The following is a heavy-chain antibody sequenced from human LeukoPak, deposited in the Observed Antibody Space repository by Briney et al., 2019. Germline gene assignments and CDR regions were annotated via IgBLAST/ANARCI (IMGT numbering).Heavy chain of an antibody. V-gene: IGHV3-53*01. D-gene: IGHD4-17*01. CDR3: ARTNPVYGDYDY. Sequence: GGSLRLSCAVSGFSVNDNYMSWVRQAPGKGLQWVSVMFPDGRTYYADSVKGRFTISRDLARNTLLLQMHSLRADDTAVHYCARTNPVYGDYDYWGQGTQVTVSS. J-gene: IGHJ4*02. CDR1: GFSVNDNY. CDR2: MFPDGRT.